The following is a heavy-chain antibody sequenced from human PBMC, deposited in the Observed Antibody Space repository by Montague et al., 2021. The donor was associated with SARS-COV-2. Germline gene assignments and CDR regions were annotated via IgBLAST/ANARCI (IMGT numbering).Heavy chain of an antibody. V-gene: IGHV4-61*01. CDR3: VKGSGYP. Sequence: SETLSLTCTVTGDSLISDKYYWSWIRQPPGKGLEWIGFIYDSGSTSYNPSLHSRVTITIDTSKNQFSLDLMSVTPADTAVYYCVKGSGYPWGQGTLVTVSS. CDR1: GDSLISDKYY. D-gene: IGHD3-22*01. J-gene: IGHJ5*02. CDR2: IYDSGST.